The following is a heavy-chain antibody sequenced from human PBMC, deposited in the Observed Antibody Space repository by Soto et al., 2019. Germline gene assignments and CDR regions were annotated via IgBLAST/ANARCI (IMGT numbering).Heavy chain of an antibody. CDR2: IYYSGST. Sequence: SETLSLTCTVSGGSISSGGYYWSWIRQHPGKGLEWIGYIYYSGSTYYNPSLKSRVTISVDTSKNQFSLKLSSVTAADTAVYYFARFYNYGHLVDYLGQGTLVTVSS. D-gene: IGHD5-18*01. CDR3: ARFYNYGHLVDY. V-gene: IGHV4-31*03. CDR1: GGSISSGGYY. J-gene: IGHJ4*02.